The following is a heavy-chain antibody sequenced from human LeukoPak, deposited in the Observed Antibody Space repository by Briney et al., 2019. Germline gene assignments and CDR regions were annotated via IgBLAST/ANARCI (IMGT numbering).Heavy chain of an antibody. V-gene: IGHV1-24*01. J-gene: IGHJ5*02. D-gene: IGHD3-22*01. Sequence: ASVKVSCKVSGYTLTELSMHWVRQAPGKGLEWMGGFDPEDGETIYAQKFQGRVTMTEDTSTDTAYMELSSLRSEDTAVYYCATGVSGYYPAWFDPWGQGTLVTVSS. CDR3: ATGVSGYYPAWFDP. CDR2: FDPEDGET. CDR1: GYTLTELS.